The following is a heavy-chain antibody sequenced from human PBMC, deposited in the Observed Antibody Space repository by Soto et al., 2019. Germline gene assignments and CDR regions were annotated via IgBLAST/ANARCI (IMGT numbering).Heavy chain of an antibody. CDR2: IYWNDDK. D-gene: IGHD3-3*01. V-gene: IGHV2-5*01. CDR3: AHRHDDFWSGPLRPFDY. Sequence: QITLKESGPTLVKPTQTLTLTCTFSGFSLSTSGVGVGWIRQPPGKALEWLALIYWNDDKRYSPSLKSRLTIPKDTAKNQVVLTMTHMDPVDTATYYCAHRHDDFWSGPLRPFDYWGQGCLVTVSS. J-gene: IGHJ4*02. CDR1: GFSLSTSGVG.